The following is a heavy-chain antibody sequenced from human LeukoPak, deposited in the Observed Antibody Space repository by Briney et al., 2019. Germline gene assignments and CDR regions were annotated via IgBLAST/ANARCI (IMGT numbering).Heavy chain of an antibody. Sequence: QAGGSLRLSCAASGFTFSDYWMHWVRQAPGKGLVWVSAISGSGGSTYYADSVKGRFTISRDNSKNTLYLQMNSLRAEDTAVYYCAKGGEYDYANYYYMDVWGKGTTVTVSS. CDR3: AKGGEYDYANYYYMDV. V-gene: IGHV3-23*01. D-gene: IGHD3-16*01. J-gene: IGHJ6*03. CDR2: ISGSGGST. CDR1: GFTFSDYW.